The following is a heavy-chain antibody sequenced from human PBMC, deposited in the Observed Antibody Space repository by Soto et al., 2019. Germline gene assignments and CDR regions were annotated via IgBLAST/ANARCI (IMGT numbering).Heavy chain of an antibody. J-gene: IGHJ5*02. CDR1: GFTFDDYA. D-gene: IGHD1-1*01. CDR2: ISWNSGSI. V-gene: IGHV3-9*01. CDR3: AKDIGTNSLWFDP. Sequence: PGGSLRLSCAASGFTFDDYAMHWVRQAPGKGLEWVSGISWNSGSIGYADSVKGRFTISRDNAKNSLYLQMNSLRAEDTALYYCAKDIGTNSLWFDPWGQGTLVTVSS.